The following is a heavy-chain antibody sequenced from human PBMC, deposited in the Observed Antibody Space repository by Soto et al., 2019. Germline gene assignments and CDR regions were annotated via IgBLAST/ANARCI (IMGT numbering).Heavy chain of an antibody. J-gene: IGHJ6*02. CDR2: ISGSGGST. Sequence: EVQLLESGGGLVQPGGSLRLSCAASGFTFSSYAMSWVRQAPGKGLEWVSAISGSGGSTYYADSVKGRFTISRDNSKNTLYLQMNSLRAGDTAVYYCAEDDDYSSSWYIYYYGMDVWGQGPTVTVSS. D-gene: IGHD6-13*01. V-gene: IGHV3-23*01. CDR1: GFTFSSYA. CDR3: AEDDDYSSSWYIYYYGMDV.